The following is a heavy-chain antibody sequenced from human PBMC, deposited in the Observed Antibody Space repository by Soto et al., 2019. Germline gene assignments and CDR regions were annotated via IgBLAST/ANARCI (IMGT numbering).Heavy chain of an antibody. CDR1: GYTFTSYG. V-gene: IGHV1-18*01. D-gene: IGHD2-21*02. Sequence: QVQLVQSGGEVRKPGASVTVSCKASGYTFTSYGISWVRQAPGQGLEWMGWISGYNGKTNYAQKVQDRDTMTTDTSTSTVYLELRSLRFADTAVYYCEREGDVPYYYYGMDVWGQGTTVTVSS. J-gene: IGHJ6*02. CDR3: EREGDVPYYYYGMDV. CDR2: ISGYNGKT.